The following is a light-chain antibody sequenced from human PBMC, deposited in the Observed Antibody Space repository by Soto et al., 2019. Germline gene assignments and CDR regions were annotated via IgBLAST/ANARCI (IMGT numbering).Light chain of an antibody. CDR1: SSDVGAYNY. CDR2: DVS. Sequence: QSVLTHPASVSGSPGQSITISCTGTSSDVGAYNYVSWYQQHPGKVPKLMIFDVSNLPSVGISSRFSGSKSGNTASLTISGLQAEDEADYYCSSYTTSHTRVFGGGTKLTVL. J-gene: IGLJ3*02. V-gene: IGLV2-14*01. CDR3: SSYTTSHTRV.